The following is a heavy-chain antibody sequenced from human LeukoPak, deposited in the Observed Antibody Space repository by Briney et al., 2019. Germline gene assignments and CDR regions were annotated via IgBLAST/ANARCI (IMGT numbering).Heavy chain of an antibody. Sequence: GGSLRLSCAASGFTFSSYAMSWVRQAPGKGLEWVPAISGSGGSTYYADSVKGRFTISRDNSKNTLYLQMNSLRAEDTAVYYCANYYGSGSYFPSWGQGTLVTVSS. CDR1: GFTFSSYA. D-gene: IGHD3-10*01. V-gene: IGHV3-23*01. J-gene: IGHJ5*02. CDR2: ISGSGGST. CDR3: ANYYGSGSYFPS.